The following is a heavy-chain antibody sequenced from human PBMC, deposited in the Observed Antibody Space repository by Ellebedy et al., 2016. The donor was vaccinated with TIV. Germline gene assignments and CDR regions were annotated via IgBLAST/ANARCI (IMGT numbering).Heavy chain of an antibody. CDR3: AKGQLYCDY. CDR1: GFTFSSYA. D-gene: IGHD3-10*01. V-gene: IGHV3-23*01. CDR2: ISGSGGTT. Sequence: PGGSLRLSCAASGFTFSSYAMTWVRQAPGRGLEWVSAISGSGGTTYYADSVKGRFTISRDNSKNTLYLRMNSLRAEDTAVYYCAKGQLYCDYWGQGTLVTVSS. J-gene: IGHJ4*02.